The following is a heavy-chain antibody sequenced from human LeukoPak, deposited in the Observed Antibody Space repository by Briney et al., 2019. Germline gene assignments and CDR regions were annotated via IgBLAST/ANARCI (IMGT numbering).Heavy chain of an antibody. D-gene: IGHD4-23*01. CDR3: ARGRPHGNDY. CDR2: IKGDGSAK. J-gene: IGHJ4*02. Sequence: PGGSLRLSCAASGFAFSDSWMTWIRQAPGKGLEWVAFIKGDGSAKKYVDSVKGRFTISRDNAKNTLYLQMNSLRVEDTAVYYCARGRPHGNDYWGQGTLVTVSS. CDR1: GFAFSDSW. V-gene: IGHV3-7*01.